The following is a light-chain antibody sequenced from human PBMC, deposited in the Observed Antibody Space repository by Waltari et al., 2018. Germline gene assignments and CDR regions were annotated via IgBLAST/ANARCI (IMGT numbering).Light chain of an antibody. CDR1: QDISSY. Sequence: IQLTQSPPSLSASLGDRVPITCRASQDISSYLAWYQQKPGKAPNLLIYAASSLQTGVPSRFSGSGSGTDFTLTISSLQPEDFATYYCQQLNSYPLTFGGGTKVEIK. J-gene: IGKJ4*01. CDR2: AAS. CDR3: QQLNSYPLT. V-gene: IGKV1-9*01.